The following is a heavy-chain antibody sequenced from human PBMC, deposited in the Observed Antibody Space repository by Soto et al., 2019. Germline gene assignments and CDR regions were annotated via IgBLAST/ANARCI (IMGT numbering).Heavy chain of an antibody. CDR1: GFSFSDYF. J-gene: IGHJ4*02. CDR3: AKGQYPLGYLDY. V-gene: IGHV1-46*01. CDR2: INPSGDSR. Sequence: ASVKVSCKASGFSFSDYFMHWVRQAPGQGLEWMGIINPSGDSRNYAQKFQGRVTITRDTSTSTVYMDLSSLRYEDTALYYCAKGQYPLGYLDYWGQGTLVTVSS. D-gene: IGHD2-2*01.